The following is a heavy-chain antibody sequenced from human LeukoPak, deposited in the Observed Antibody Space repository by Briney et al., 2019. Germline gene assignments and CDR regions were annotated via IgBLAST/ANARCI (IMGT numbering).Heavy chain of an antibody. V-gene: IGHV3-23*01. CDR3: AKDGYFDH. CDR2: LSDTGRTT. Sequence: GGSLRLSCVASGFTFNTFPMSWVRQAPGKGLEWVASLSDTGRTTYYAASAKGRFTISRDNAKNTLYLQLSRLSAEDTARYYCAKDGYFDHWGQGTLVAASS. CDR1: GFTFNTFP. J-gene: IGHJ4*02.